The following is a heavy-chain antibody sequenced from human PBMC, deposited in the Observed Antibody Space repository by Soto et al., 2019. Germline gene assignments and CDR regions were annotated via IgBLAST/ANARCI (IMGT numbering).Heavy chain of an antibody. D-gene: IGHD3-16*01. Sequence: EAQLVESGGGLVQPGGSLRLSCAASGFNFGPFWMHWVRQAPGKGLVWVSHINSDGTTIVYADSVKGRFTISRDNAKNTLYLQLNSLRVEDTAVYFCVRDWGYPDSFDIWGPGTLVTVSS. CDR3: VRDWGYPDSFDI. V-gene: IGHV3-74*01. J-gene: IGHJ3*02. CDR2: INSDGTTI. CDR1: GFNFGPFW.